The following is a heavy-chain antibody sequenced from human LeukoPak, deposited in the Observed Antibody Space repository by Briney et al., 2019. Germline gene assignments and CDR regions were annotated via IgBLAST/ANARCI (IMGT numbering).Heavy chain of an antibody. CDR3: ARGEAAAAKFDY. V-gene: IGHV5-51*01. J-gene: IGHJ4*02. D-gene: IGHD6-13*01. CDR1: GYSFTSYW. Sequence: NHGASLEISCQGSGYSFTSYWIGWVRLVPGKGLEWMGIIYPGDSDTRHSPSFQGQVTISADKSISTAYLQWSSLKASDTAMYYCARGEAAAAKFDYWGQGTLVTVSS. CDR2: IYPGDSDT.